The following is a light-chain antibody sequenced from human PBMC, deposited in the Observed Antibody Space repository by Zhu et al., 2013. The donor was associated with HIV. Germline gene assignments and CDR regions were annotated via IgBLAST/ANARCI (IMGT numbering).Light chain of an antibody. Sequence: EIVLTQSPATLSLSPGETATLSCRASQSVSSSLGWYQQKPGQAPRLLIYGASTRAAGIPDRFRGSESGTDFTLNIRSLEPEDFAVYYCQQYGESPWTFGQGTKVDIK. CDR1: QSVSSS. CDR2: GAS. V-gene: IGKV3-11*01. J-gene: IGKJ1*01. CDR3: QQYGESPWT.